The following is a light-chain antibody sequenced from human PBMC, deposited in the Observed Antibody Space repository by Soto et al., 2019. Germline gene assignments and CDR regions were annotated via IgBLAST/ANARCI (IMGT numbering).Light chain of an antibody. V-gene: IGKV3-15*01. Sequence: EVVLTQSPATLSVSPGDRATLSCRASQYIGSAVAWYHQRSGQAPRLLIFDASIGVPTTQARFSGSVSGTEFTLTISSLESEDFAVYFCKQYGDRPRTFGQGTRLEIK. J-gene: IGKJ5*01. CDR1: QYIGSA. CDR2: DAS. CDR3: KQYGDRPRT.